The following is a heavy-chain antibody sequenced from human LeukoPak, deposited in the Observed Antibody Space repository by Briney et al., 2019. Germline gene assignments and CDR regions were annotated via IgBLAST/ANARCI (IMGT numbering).Heavy chain of an antibody. CDR3: AKVDIVHYAFDI. CDR1: GFTFSSYA. D-gene: IGHD5-12*01. V-gene: IGHV3-30-3*01. CDR2: ISYDGSNK. Sequence: GGSLRLSCAASGFTFSSYAMHWVRQAPGKGLEWVAVISYDGSNKYYADSVKGRFTISRDNSKNTLYLQMNSLRAEDTAVYYCAKVDIVHYAFDIWGQGTMVTVSS. J-gene: IGHJ3*02.